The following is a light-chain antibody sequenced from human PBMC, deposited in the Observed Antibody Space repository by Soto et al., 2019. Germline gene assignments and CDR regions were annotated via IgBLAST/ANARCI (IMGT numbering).Light chain of an antibody. Sequence: DIPLTQSPPTLSASVGDRVTITCRASQSIRYYLAWYQQMPGKAPKLLIYGASSLQSGVPSRFSGSGSGTEFTLTISSLQPDDFATYFCQHHNSYSQTFGQGTKVEIK. CDR1: QSIRYY. CDR3: QHHNSYSQT. CDR2: GAS. J-gene: IGKJ1*01. V-gene: IGKV1-5*01.